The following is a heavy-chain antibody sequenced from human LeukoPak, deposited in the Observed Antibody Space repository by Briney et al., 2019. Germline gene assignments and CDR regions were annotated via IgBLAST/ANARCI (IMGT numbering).Heavy chain of an antibody. J-gene: IGHJ4*02. CDR3: ARDDNIVAHNFDY. CDR1: GFTFSSYG. V-gene: IGHV3-33*01. CDR2: IWYDGSNK. D-gene: IGHD5-12*01. Sequence: GRSLRLSCAASGFTFSSYGMHWVRQAPGKGLEWVAVIWYDGSNKYYADSVKGRFTISRDNSKNTLYLQMNSLRAEDTAVYYCARDDNIVAHNFDYRGQGTLVTVSS.